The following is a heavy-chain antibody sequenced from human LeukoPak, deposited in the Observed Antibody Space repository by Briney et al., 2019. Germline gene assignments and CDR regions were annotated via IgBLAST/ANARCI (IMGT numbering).Heavy chain of an antibody. D-gene: IGHD6-19*01. J-gene: IGHJ4*02. CDR2: ISGSGGST. V-gene: IGHV3-23*01. CDR1: GFTFSSYA. CDR3: AKSSSGWYPQYYFDY. Sequence: GGSLRLSCAASGFTFSSYAMSWVHQAPGKGLEWVSAISGSGGSTYYADSVKGRFTISRDNSKNTLYLQMNSLRAEDTAVYYCAKSSSGWYPQYYFDYWGQGTLVTVSS.